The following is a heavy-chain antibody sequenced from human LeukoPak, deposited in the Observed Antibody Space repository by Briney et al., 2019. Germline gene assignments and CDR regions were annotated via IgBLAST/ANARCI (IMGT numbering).Heavy chain of an antibody. CDR3: ASAVTIFRSFDP. V-gene: IGHV3-7*01. J-gene: IGHJ5*02. CDR2: IKQDGSEK. Sequence: GGSLRLSCAASGFTFSSYWMSWVRQAPGNGLEWVANIKQDGSEKYYVDSVKGRFTISRDNAKNSLYLQMNSLRAEDTAVYYCASAVTIFRSFDPWGQGTLVTVSS. CDR1: GFTFSSYW. D-gene: IGHD3-3*01.